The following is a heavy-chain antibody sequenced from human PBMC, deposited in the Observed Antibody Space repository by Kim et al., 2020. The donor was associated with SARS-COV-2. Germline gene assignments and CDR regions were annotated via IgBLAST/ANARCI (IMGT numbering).Heavy chain of an antibody. V-gene: IGHV1-69*13. CDR2: IIPIFGTA. D-gene: IGHD3-10*01. CDR1: GGTFSSYA. CDR3: ATRPDLWFGELLKIPYYYYYGMDV. J-gene: IGHJ6*02. Sequence: SVKVSCKASGGTFSSYAISWVRQAPGQGLEWMGGIIPIFGTANYAQKFQGRVTITADESTSTAYMELSSLRSEDTAVYYCATRPDLWFGELLKIPYYYYYGMDVWGQGTTVTVSS.